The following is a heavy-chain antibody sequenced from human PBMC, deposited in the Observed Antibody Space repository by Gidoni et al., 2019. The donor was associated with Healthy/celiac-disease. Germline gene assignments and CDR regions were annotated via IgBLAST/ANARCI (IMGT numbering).Heavy chain of an antibody. CDR1: GFTFSSYG. D-gene: IGHD3-16*02. V-gene: IGHV3-30*18. CDR2: ISYDGSNK. J-gene: IGHJ6*02. Sequence: QVQLVESGGGVVQPGRSLRLSCAASGFTFSSYGMHWVCQAPGKGLEWVAVISYDGSNKYYADSVKGRFTISRDNSMNTLYLQMNSLGAEDTAVYYCAKWGLRLGELSSALYYYYGMDVWGQGTTVTVSS. CDR3: AKWGLRLGELSSALYYYYGMDV.